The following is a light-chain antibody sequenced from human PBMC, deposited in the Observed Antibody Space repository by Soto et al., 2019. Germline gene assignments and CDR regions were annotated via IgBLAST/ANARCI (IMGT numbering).Light chain of an antibody. V-gene: IGLV2-14*01. CDR3: SLYRSSNSYV. Sequence: QSALAQPASVSGSPGQSITISCTGTSSDIGGYNYVSWYQHHPGKAPKLIIYEVNNRPSGVSNRFSGSKSGNTASLTISGLQPEDEADYYCSLYRSSNSYVFGTGTKVTVL. J-gene: IGLJ1*01. CDR2: EVN. CDR1: SSDIGGYNY.